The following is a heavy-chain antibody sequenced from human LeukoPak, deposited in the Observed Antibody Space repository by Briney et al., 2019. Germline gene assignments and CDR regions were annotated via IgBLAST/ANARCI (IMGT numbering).Heavy chain of an antibody. CDR2: INHSGST. V-gene: IGHV4-34*01. J-gene: IGHJ4*02. CDR1: GGFFSGYY. D-gene: IGHD3-22*01. Sequence: SETLSLTCAVYGGFFSGYYWSWIRQPPGKGLEWIGEINHSGSTNYNPSLKSRVTISVDTSKNQFSLKLSSVTAADTAVYYCAREMYYYDSSGYGPAYWGRGTLVTVSS. CDR3: AREMYYYDSSGYGPAY.